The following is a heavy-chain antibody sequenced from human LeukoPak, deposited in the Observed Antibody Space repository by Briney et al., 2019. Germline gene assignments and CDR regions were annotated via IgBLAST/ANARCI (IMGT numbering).Heavy chain of an antibody. J-gene: IGHJ4*02. Sequence: SETLSLTCTVSGGSISSYYWSWIRQPAGKGLEWIGRIYSSGSTNYNPSLRSRVTMSVDTSKNHFSLKLSSVTAADTAVYYCARGPAGIWFGEFYFVYWGQGTMATVSS. CDR2: IYSSGST. D-gene: IGHD3-10*01. CDR1: GGSISSYY. CDR3: ARGPAGIWFGEFYFVY. V-gene: IGHV4-4*07.